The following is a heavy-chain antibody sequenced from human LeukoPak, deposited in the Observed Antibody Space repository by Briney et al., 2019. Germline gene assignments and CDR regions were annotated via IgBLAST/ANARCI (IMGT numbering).Heavy chain of an antibody. CDR2: INPNSGGT. J-gene: IGHJ3*02. CDR3: AREWGTVTTQWVRAFDI. Sequence: ASVKVSCKASGYTFTCYYMHWVRQAPGQGLEWMGWINPNSGGTNYAQKFQGRVTMTRDTSISTAYVGLSRLRSGDTAVYYCAREWGTVTTQWVRAFDIWGEGTMVTVSS. D-gene: IGHD4-17*01. V-gene: IGHV1-2*02. CDR1: GYTFTCYY.